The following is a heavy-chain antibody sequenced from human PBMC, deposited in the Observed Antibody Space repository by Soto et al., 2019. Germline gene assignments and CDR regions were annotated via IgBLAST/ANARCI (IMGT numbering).Heavy chain of an antibody. J-gene: IGHJ3*02. D-gene: IGHD3-22*01. CDR1: GGSISSGDYY. CDR2: IYYSGST. Sequence: QVQLQESGPGLVKPSQTLSLTCTVSGGSISSGDYYWSWIRQPPGKGLEWIGYIYYSGSTYYNPSLKSRVTISVDTSKNQCSLKLSSVTAADTAVYYCARVDSSGSPLNHDAFDIWGQGTMVTVSS. V-gene: IGHV4-30-4*01. CDR3: ARVDSSGSPLNHDAFDI.